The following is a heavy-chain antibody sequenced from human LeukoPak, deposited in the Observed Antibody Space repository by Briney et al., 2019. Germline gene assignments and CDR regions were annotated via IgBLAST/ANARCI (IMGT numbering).Heavy chain of an antibody. Sequence: SQTLSLTCTVSGGSISSGDYYWSWIRQPPGKGLEWIGYIYYSGSTYYNPSLKSRVTISVDTSKNQFSLKLSSVTAADMAVYYCARVPYGDYAYYYMDVWGKGTTVTVSS. V-gene: IGHV4-30-4*08. CDR2: IYYSGST. J-gene: IGHJ6*03. CDR1: GGSISSGDYY. CDR3: ARVPYGDYAYYYMDV. D-gene: IGHD4-17*01.